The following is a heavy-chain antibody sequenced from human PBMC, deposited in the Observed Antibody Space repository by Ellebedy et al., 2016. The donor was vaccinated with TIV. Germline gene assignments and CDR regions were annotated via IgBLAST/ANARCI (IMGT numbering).Heavy chain of an antibody. D-gene: IGHD4-17*01. V-gene: IGHV3-7*01. CDR1: GFSFRSYW. J-gene: IGHJ5*01. Sequence: GGSLRLSFAASGFSFRSYWMSWVRQAPGKGLEWVANIYQDGSDQYYVDSVEGRFTISRDNAKNSLYLEMKSLRAEDTAVYYCARRGSYGDYAVQVNKWFDSWGQGTPVTVSP. CDR2: IYQDGSDQ. CDR3: ARRGSYGDYAVQVNKWFDS.